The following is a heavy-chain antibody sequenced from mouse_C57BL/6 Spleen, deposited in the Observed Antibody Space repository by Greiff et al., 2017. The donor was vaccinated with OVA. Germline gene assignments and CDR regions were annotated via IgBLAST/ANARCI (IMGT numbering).Heavy chain of an antibody. J-gene: IGHJ2*01. V-gene: IGHV1-54*01. CDR3: AREGGSGYDY. D-gene: IGHD3-2*02. CDR2: INPGSGGT. Sequence: VQLQQSGAELVRPGTSVKVSCKASGYAFTNYLIEWVKQRPGQGLEWIGVINPGSGGTNYNEKFKGKATLTADKSSSTAYMQLSSLTSKDSAVYFCAREGGSGYDYWGQGTTLTVSS. CDR1: GYAFTNYL.